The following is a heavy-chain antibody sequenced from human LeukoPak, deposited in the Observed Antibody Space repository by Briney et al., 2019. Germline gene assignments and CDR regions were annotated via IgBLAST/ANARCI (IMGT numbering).Heavy chain of an antibody. CDR3: AKDRCSNGVGCYYYYMDV. Sequence: EAGGSLRLSCAASGFTFSSYGMHWVRQAPGKGLEWVAFIRYDGSNKYYADSVKGRFTISRDNSKNTLNLQMNSLRAEDTAVYYCAKDRCSNGVGCYYYYMDVWGKGTTVTISS. V-gene: IGHV3-30*02. D-gene: IGHD2-8*01. J-gene: IGHJ6*03. CDR2: IRYDGSNK. CDR1: GFTFSSYG.